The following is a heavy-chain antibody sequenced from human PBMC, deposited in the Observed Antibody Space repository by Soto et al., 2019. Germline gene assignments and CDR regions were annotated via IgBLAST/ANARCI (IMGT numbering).Heavy chain of an antibody. CDR1: RFTVTRLF. Sequence: XXSLWLSCAASRFTVTRLFMTWVRQAPGXGLEWVSVIXSDGSXYYADSVKGRXXISRDISXXTLFLEMNTLRAEDTAVYHCARDTFGGAYASCHGGRGTLVTVFS. CDR2: IXSDGSX. J-gene: IGHJ4*02. CDR3: ARDTFGGAYASCH. V-gene: IGHV3-66*01. D-gene: IGHD3-3*01.